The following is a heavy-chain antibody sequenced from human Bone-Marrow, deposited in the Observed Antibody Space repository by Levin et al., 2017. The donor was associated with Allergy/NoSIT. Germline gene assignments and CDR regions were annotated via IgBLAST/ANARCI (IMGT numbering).Heavy chain of an antibody. CDR2: VYYSGNT. J-gene: IGHJ3*02. CDR3: ASSQAHDAFDI. V-gene: IGHV4-30-2*01. Sequence: SQTLSLTCAVSGGSISTTGFVWNWIRQPPGKSLEWFGYVYYSGNTFYNPSLKSRVTISADVSKNQFSLTLTSVAAADTALYFCASSQAHDAFDIWGQGTMVTVSS. CDR1: GGSISTTGFV.